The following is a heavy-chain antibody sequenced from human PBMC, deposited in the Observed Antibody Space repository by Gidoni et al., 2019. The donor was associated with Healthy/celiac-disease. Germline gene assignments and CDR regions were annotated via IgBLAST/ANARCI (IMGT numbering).Heavy chain of an antibody. CDR2: INHSGST. Sequence: QVQLQQWGAGLLKPSETLSLTCAVYGGSFSGYYWSWIRQPPGKGLEWIGEINHSGSTNYNPSLKSRVTISVDTSKNQFSLKLSSVTAADTAVYYCARCYYDSSGYYPAYNWFDPWGQGTLVTVSS. D-gene: IGHD3-22*01. V-gene: IGHV4-34*01. CDR3: ARCYYDSSGYYPAYNWFDP. J-gene: IGHJ5*02. CDR1: GGSFSGYY.